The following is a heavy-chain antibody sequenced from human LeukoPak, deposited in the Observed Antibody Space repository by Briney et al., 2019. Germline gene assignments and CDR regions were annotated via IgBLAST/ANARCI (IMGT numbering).Heavy chain of an antibody. V-gene: IGHV3-23*01. CDR3: AKDMRGFFGVVADYFDY. J-gene: IGHJ4*02. D-gene: IGHD3-3*01. CDR1: GFTFSSYA. CDR2: ISGSGGST. Sequence: PGGSLRFSCAASGFTFSSYARSWVRQAPGKGLEWVSAISGSGGSTYYADSVKGRFTISRDNSKNTLYLQMNSLRAEDTAVYYCAKDMRGFFGVVADYFDYWGQGTLVTVSS.